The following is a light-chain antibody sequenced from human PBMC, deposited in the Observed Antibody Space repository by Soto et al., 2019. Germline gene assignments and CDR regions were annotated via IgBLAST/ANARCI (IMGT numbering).Light chain of an antibody. CDR1: QGIRHD. V-gene: IGKV1-17*01. CDR3: LQQNSYTQT. Sequence: IQTTQSPSSLSASVEDILTITCGASQGIRHDLGWYQQKPAKAPKGLIYAASSLQSGVPSRFSVSGSGTEFTLTISCLKNEDFATYYCLQQNSYTQTFGQGTKVDIK. J-gene: IGKJ1*01. CDR2: AAS.